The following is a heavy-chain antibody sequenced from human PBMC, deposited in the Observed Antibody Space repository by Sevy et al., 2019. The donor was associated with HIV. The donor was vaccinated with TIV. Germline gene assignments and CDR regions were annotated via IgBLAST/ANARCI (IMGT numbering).Heavy chain of an antibody. CDR2: INSDGSSI. CDR3: AKDLAGPGRRYFDY. D-gene: IGHD6-13*01. CDR1: GFTFSSYW. J-gene: IGHJ4*02. V-gene: IGHV3-74*01. Sequence: GGSLRLSCAASGFTFSSYWMHWVRQAPGKGLVWVSRINSDGSSISYADSVKGRFTISRDNAKNTLYLQMNSLRAEDTAVYYCAKDLAGPGRRYFDYWGQGTLVTVSS.